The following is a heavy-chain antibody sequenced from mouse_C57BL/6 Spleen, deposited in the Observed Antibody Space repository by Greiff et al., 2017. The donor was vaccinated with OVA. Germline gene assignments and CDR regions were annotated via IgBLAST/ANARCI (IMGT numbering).Heavy chain of an antibody. CDR1: GFSLTSSG. CDR2: IWSGGST. CDR3: SILITTEGFAY. Sequence: VQGVESGPGLVQPSQSLSITCTVSGFSLTSSGVHWVRQSPGKGLEWLGVIWSGGSTDYNAAFMSRLSITKDNSKSQVFFKMNSLQTDDTAIYYFSILITTEGFAYWSQGTLVTVSA. V-gene: IGHV2-5*01. D-gene: IGHD1-1*01. J-gene: IGHJ3*01.